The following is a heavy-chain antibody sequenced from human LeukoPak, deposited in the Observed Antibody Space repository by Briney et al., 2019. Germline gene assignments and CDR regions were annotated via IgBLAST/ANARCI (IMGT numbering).Heavy chain of an antibody. Sequence: SQTLSLTCAVSGGTISSGGYSWNCIPHPPGKGLEWIWDIYNSGSTPYNTALKSRVTISVDTSKNQFSLRRSSVTAAATAVYSRARGWGPAYCGGDWHRHFDYWGPGTLVTVS. V-gene: IGHV4-30-4*07. CDR3: ARGWGPAYCGGDWHRHFDY. CDR1: GGTISSGGYS. CDR2: IYNSGST. D-gene: IGHD2-21*02. J-gene: IGHJ4*02.